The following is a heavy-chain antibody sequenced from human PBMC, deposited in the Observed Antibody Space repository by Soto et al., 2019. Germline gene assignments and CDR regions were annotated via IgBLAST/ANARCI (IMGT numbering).Heavy chain of an antibody. CDR2: ISGSGGST. CDR3: AKSTYYDFWSGQYYFDY. Sequence: GGSLRLSCAASGFTFSSYAMSWVRQAPGKGLEWVSAISGSGGSTYYADSVKGRFTISRDNSKNTLYLQMNSLRAEDTAVYYCAKSTYYDFWSGQYYFDYWGQGTLVTSPQ. CDR1: GFTFSSYA. J-gene: IGHJ4*02. D-gene: IGHD3-3*01. V-gene: IGHV3-23*01.